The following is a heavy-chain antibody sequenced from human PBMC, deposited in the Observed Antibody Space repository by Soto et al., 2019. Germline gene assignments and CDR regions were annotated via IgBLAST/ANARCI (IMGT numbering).Heavy chain of an antibody. CDR3: AKDKGGDSNHYYYYYGMDV. V-gene: IGHV3-30*18. J-gene: IGHJ6*02. CDR1: GFTFSSYG. D-gene: IGHD2-21*02. Sequence: SLRLSCAASGFTFSSYGMHWVRQAPGKGLEWVAVISYDGSNKYYADSVKGRFTISRDNSKNTLYLQMNSLRAEDTAVYYCAKDKGGDSNHYYYYYGMDVWGQGTTVTVSS. CDR2: ISYDGSNK.